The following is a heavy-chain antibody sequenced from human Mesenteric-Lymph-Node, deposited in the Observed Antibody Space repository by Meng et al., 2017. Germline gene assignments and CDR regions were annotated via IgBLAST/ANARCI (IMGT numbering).Heavy chain of an antibody. CDR1: GYTFTGYY. Sequence: ASVKVSCKAFGYTFTGYYMHWVRQAPGQGLEWMGRINPNSGGTNYAQKFQGRVTMTRDTSISTAYMELSRLRSDDTAVYYCARTRYYYDSSGYYKGLGYFDYWGQGTQVTVSS. D-gene: IGHD3-22*01. CDR3: ARTRYYYDSSGYYKGLGYFDY. V-gene: IGHV1-2*06. CDR2: INPNSGGT. J-gene: IGHJ4*01.